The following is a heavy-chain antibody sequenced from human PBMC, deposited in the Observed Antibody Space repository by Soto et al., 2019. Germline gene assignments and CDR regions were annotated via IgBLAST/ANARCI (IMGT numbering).Heavy chain of an antibody. D-gene: IGHD7-27*01. Sequence: GGSLRLSCAGSGFTSRDYAMTWVRQAPGKGLEWVSSISSSSSYIYYADSVKGRFTISRDNAKNSLYLQMNSLRAEDTAVYYCARPWGHYYYYYYMDVWGKGTTVTVSS. CDR2: ISSSSSYI. CDR1: GFTSRDYA. J-gene: IGHJ6*03. V-gene: IGHV3-21*01. CDR3: ARPWGHYYYYYYMDV.